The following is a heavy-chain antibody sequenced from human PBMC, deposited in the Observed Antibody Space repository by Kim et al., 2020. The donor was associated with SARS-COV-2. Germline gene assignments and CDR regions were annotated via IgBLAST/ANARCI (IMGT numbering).Heavy chain of an antibody. J-gene: IGHJ6*02. V-gene: IGHV4-31*03. D-gene: IGHD3-10*01. CDR1: GGSISSGGYY. CDR2: IYYSGST. CDR3: AREGGTMVRSYGMDV. Sequence: SETLSLTCTVSGGSISSGGYYWSWIRQHPGKGLEWIGYIYYSGSTYYNPSLKSRVTISVDTSKNQFSLKLSSVTAADTAVYYCAREGGTMVRSYGMDVWGQGTTVTVSS.